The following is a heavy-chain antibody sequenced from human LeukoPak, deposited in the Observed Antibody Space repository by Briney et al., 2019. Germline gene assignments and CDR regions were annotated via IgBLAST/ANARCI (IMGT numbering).Heavy chain of an antibody. CDR1: GGSISSSNW. Sequence: SETLSLTCAVSGGSISSSNWWSWIRQPPGKGLEWIGEIYHSGSTNYNPSLKSRVTISVDTSKNHFSLKLSSVTAADTAVYYCARRFRGYSSGWYPYWGQGTLVTVSS. D-gene: IGHD6-19*01. V-gene: IGHV4-4*02. CDR2: IYHSGST. CDR3: ARRFRGYSSGWYPY. J-gene: IGHJ4*02.